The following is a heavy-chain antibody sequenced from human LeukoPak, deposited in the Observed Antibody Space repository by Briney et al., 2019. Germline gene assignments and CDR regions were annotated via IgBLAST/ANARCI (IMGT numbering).Heavy chain of an antibody. D-gene: IGHD3-3*01. CDR3: ARGGGILRFLEWLSSRGMDV. V-gene: IGHV3-7*01. CDR1: GFTFSSYW. CDR2: IKQGGSEK. J-gene: IGHJ6*02. Sequence: GGSLRLSCAASGFTFSSYWMSWVRQAPGKGLEWVANIKQGGSEKYYVDSVKGRFTISRDNAKNSLYLQMNSLRAEDTAVYYCARGGGILRFLEWLSSRGMDVWGQGTTVTVSS.